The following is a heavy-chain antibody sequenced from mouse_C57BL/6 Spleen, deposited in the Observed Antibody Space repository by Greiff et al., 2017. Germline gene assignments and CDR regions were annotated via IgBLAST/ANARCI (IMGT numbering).Heavy chain of an antibody. CDR2: IDPSDSYT. CDR1: GYTFTSYW. CDR3: ARGYYYGGSYSYWYFDV. J-gene: IGHJ1*03. Sequence: VQLQQPGAELVKPGASVKLSCKASGYTFTSYWMQWVKQRPGQGLEWIGEIDPSDSYTNYNQKFKGKATLTVDTSSSTAYMQLSSLTSEDSAVYYCARGYYYGGSYSYWYFDVWGTGATVTVYS. V-gene: IGHV1-50*01. D-gene: IGHD1-1*01.